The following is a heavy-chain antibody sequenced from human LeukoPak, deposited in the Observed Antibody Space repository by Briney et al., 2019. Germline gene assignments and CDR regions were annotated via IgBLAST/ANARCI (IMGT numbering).Heavy chain of an antibody. V-gene: IGHV4-31*03. CDR1: GGSICSGNYY. CDR3: ATHLNPAFHLFDY. Sequence: PSETLSLTCTVSGGSICSGNYYWSWIRQHPEKGLEWIGYISYSGSTYYNPSLKSRVTISVDTSKNQFSLKLTSVTAADTAVYYCATHLNPAFHLFDYWGQGTLVTVSS. D-gene: IGHD3-16*01. J-gene: IGHJ4*02. CDR2: ISYSGST.